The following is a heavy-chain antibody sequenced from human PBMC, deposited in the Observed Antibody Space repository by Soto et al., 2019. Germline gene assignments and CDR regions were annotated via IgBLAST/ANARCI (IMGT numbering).Heavy chain of an antibody. CDR1: GFTFSSYA. V-gene: IGHV3-23*01. Sequence: AGGSLRLSCAASGFTFSSYAMSWVRQAPGKGLEWVSAISGSGGSTYYADSVKGRFTISRDNAKNTLYVRMNGLRAEDTAVYYCAKGGRPPREPFMDVWGQGTTVTVSS. J-gene: IGHJ6*02. CDR2: ISGSGGST. CDR3: AKGGRPPREPFMDV. D-gene: IGHD1-1*01.